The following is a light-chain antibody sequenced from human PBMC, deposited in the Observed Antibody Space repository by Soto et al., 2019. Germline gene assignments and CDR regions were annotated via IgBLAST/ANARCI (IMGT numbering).Light chain of an antibody. CDR3: CSYAGRSTWL. CDR1: RSDVGSYNL. V-gene: IGLV2-23*01. CDR2: EGN. J-gene: IGLJ2*01. Sequence: QSALTQPASVSGSPGQSITISCTGTRSDVGSYNLVSWYQQHPGKAPKVMIYEGNKRPSGVSNRFFGSKSGNTASLTISGLQAEDEADYYFCSYAGRSTWLFGGGTKLTVL.